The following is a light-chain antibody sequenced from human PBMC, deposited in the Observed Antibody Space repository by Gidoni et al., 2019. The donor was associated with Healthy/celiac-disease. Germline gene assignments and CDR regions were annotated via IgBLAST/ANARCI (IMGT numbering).Light chain of an antibody. CDR3: QAWDSSVV. CDR1: NSGDQY. J-gene: IGLJ2*01. V-gene: IGLV3-1*01. CDR2: HDS. Sequence: SYELTPHPSVSVSPGQTATITCSGHNSGDQYACWYQQQPGQSPVLVIYHDSTRPSGIPERFSGSNSANTATLTLIGTQAMDESDYYCQAWDSSVVFGGGTKLTVL.